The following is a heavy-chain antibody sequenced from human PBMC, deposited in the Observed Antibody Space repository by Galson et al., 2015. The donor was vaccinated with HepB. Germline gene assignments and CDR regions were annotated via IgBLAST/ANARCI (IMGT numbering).Heavy chain of an antibody. D-gene: IGHD3-3*01. CDR1: GYTFTGYG. J-gene: IGHJ4*02. CDR2: ISAYNGNT. Sequence: SVKVSCKASGYTFTGYGISWVRQAPGQGLEWMGWISAYNGNTNYAQKLQGRVTMTTDTSTSTAYMELRSLRSDDTAVYYCARGRDFWSGYSAYYFDYWGQGTLVTVSS. V-gene: IGHV1-18*04. CDR3: ARGRDFWSGYSAYYFDY.